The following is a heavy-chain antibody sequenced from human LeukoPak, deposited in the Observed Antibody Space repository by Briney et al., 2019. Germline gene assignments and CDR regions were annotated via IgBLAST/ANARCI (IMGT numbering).Heavy chain of an antibody. D-gene: IGHD1-26*01. J-gene: IGHJ4*02. CDR2: TYSGGST. V-gene: IGHV3-66*01. CDR3: ASGIRAFDN. CDR1: GFAVSSTY. Sequence: PGGSLRRACLASGFAVSSTYMSWVRQAPGKGLEWVSVTYSGGSTYYADSVKGRCTISRDNSKNTLYLQMNSLRGEDTAVYYCASGIRAFDNWGQGTLVTVSA.